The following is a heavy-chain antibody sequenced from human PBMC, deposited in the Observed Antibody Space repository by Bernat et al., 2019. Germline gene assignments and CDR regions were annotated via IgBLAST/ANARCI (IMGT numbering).Heavy chain of an antibody. Sequence: EVQLLESGGGLVQPGGSLRLSCAASGFTFSSYAMSWVRQAPGKGREWVSAISGSGGSTYYADSVKGRFTISRNNSKSTLYLQMNRLSAEDTALYYCAKSRPSGGSWTPDYWGQGTLVTVSS. J-gene: IGHJ4*02. V-gene: IGHV3-23*01. CDR1: GFTFSSYA. D-gene: IGHD2-15*01. CDR2: ISGSGGST. CDR3: AKSRPSGGSWTPDY.